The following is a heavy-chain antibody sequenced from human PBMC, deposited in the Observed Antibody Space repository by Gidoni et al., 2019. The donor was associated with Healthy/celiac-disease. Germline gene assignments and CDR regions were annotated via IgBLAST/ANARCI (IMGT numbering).Heavy chain of an antibody. V-gene: IGHV3-30*01. CDR2: ISYDGSNK. J-gene: IGHJ6*02. D-gene: IGHD3-3*01. CDR3: AGGGYYDFWSGYPHHRGMDV. Sequence: GRQAPGKGLEWVAVISYDGSNKYYADSVKGRFTISRDNSKNTLYLQMNSLRAEDTAVYYCAGGGYYDFWSGYPHHRGMDVWGQGTTVTVSS.